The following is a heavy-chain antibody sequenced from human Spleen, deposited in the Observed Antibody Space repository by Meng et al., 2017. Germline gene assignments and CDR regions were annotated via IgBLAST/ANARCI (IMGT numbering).Heavy chain of an antibody. V-gene: IGHV1-2*06. CDR1: GYTFPDYY. CDR2: INPKSGDT. CDR3: ARDEDISAAGKLFGDY. J-gene: IGHJ4*02. D-gene: IGHD6-13*01. Sequence: VKRVPAGAEVKKPGAAVKVSCKASGYTFPDYYLHWVRRAPGQGLEWMGRINPKSGDTHYAQRFQGRVTMTGDTSISTAYMELSGLRSDDTAMYYCARDEDISAAGKLFGDYWGQGTLVTVSS.